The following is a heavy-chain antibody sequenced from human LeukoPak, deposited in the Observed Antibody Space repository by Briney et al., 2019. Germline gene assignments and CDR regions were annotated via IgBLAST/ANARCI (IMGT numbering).Heavy chain of an antibody. Sequence: QTGGSLRLSCAASGFTFSSYAMSWVRLAPGKGLEWVSAISGSGGSTYYADSVKGRFTISRDNSKNTLYLQMNSLRAEDTAVYYCVMWGADYYGSGSYYNNYYYGMDVWGKGTTVTVSS. D-gene: IGHD3-10*01. CDR1: GFTFSSYA. CDR3: VMWGADYYGSGSYYNNYYYGMDV. J-gene: IGHJ6*04. V-gene: IGHV3-23*01. CDR2: ISGSGGST.